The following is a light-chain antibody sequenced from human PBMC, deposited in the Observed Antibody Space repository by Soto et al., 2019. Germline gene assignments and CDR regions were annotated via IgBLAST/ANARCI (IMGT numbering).Light chain of an antibody. V-gene: IGKV3-20*01. CDR3: QQYAGSSPIT. CDR1: QSVSSRY. Sequence: EIVLTQSPGTLSLSPGERATLSCRASQSVSSRYLAWYQQKAGQAPRLPIYGASSRATGIPDRFSGSGSGTDFSLTISRLEPEDVAVYYCQQYAGSSPITFGQGTRLE. CDR2: GAS. J-gene: IGKJ5*01.